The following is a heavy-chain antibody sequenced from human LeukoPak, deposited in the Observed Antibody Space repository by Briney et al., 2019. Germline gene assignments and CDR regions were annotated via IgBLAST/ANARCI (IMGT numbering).Heavy chain of an antibody. CDR1: GFTFSSYW. V-gene: IGHV3-7*01. J-gene: IGHJ2*01. Sequence: GGSLRLSCAASGFTFSSYWMSWVRQGPGKGLEWLANIKQDGSERYYVDSVKGRFTISRDNARNSLYLQMNSLRAEDTAVYYCARDGLAAATLHWCFDLWGRGTLVTVSS. CDR2: IKQDGSER. D-gene: IGHD2-15*01. CDR3: ARDGLAAATLHWCFDL.